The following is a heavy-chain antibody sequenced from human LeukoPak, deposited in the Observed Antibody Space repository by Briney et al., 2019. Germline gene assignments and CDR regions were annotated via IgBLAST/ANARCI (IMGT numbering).Heavy chain of an antibody. CDR1: GYTFTGYY. CDR3: ARSRFRQQLVLAKPAEYFQH. Sequence: GASVKVSCKASGYTFTGYYMHWVRQAPGQGLEWMGRINPNGGGSNYAQKFQGRVTMAGDTSIGTAYMELSRLRSDDTAVYYCARSRFRQQLVLAKPAEYFQHWGQGTLVTVSS. V-gene: IGHV1-2*06. D-gene: IGHD6-13*01. J-gene: IGHJ1*01. CDR2: INPNGGGS.